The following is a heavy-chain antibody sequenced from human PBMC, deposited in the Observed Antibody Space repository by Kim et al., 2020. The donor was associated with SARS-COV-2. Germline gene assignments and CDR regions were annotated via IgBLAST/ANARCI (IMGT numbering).Heavy chain of an antibody. J-gene: IGHJ3*02. D-gene: IGHD3-3*01. Sequence: SETLSLTCTVSGGSISSGGYYWSWIRQHPGKGLEWIGYIYYSGSTYYNPSLKSRVTISVDTSKNQFSLKLSSVTAADTAVYYCARAPTIFGVVIGAFDIWGQGTMVTVSS. V-gene: IGHV4-31*03. CDR2: IYYSGST. CDR1: GGSISSGGYY. CDR3: ARAPTIFGVVIGAFDI.